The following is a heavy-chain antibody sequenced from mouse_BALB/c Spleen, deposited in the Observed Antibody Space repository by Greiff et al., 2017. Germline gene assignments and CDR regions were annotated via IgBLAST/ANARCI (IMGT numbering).Heavy chain of an antibody. V-gene: IGHV14-3*02. CDR2: IDPANGNT. D-gene: IGHD2-10*02. J-gene: IGHJ4*01. CDR3: ARGYGNLMDY. Sequence: VHVKQSGAELVKPGASVKLSCTASGFNIKDTYMHWVKQRPEQGLEWIGRIDPANGNTKYDPKFQGKATITADTSSNTAYLQLSSLTSEDTAVYYCARGYGNLMDYWGQGTSVTVSS. CDR1: GFNIKDTY.